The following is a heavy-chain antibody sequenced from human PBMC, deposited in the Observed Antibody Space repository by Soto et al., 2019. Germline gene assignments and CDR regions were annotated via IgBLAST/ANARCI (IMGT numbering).Heavy chain of an antibody. CDR1: GFTFSSYS. CDR2: ISSSSSTI. V-gene: IGHV3-48*01. D-gene: IGHD3-3*01. J-gene: IGHJ5*02. Sequence: EVQLVESGGGLVQPGGSLRLSCAASGFTFSSYSMNWVRQAPGKGLEWVSYISSSSSTIYYADSVKGRFTISRDNAKNSLYLQMNSLRAEDTAVYYCARTILEAQQNWFDPWGQGTLVTVSS. CDR3: ARTILEAQQNWFDP.